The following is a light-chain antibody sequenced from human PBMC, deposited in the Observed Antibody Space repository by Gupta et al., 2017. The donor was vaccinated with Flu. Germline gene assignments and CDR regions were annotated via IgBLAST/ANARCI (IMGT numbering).Light chain of an antibody. J-gene: IGKJ1*01. CDR1: QSLVYSDGNTY. CDR3: MQGSRWPWA. CDR2: QVS. V-gene: IGKV2-30*01. Sequence: ISCRSSQSLVYSDGNTYLHWFQQRPGQSPRRLIYQVSHRESGVPDRFSGSGSGTDFTLKISRVESEDVGVYYCMQGSRWPWAFGQGTKVEIK.